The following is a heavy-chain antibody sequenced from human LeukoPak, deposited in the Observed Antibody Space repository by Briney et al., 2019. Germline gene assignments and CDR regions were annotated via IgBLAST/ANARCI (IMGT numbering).Heavy chain of an antibody. D-gene: IGHD3-22*01. Sequence: SETLSLICAVYGESFSVYYWGGIRQPPGKGLEGIGSIYYSGSTYYNPSLKSRVTISVDTSKNQFSLTLSSVTAADTAVYYCARDTPAYYYDSSGYISFDYWGQGTLVTVSS. CDR1: GESFSVYY. J-gene: IGHJ4*02. CDR3: ARDTPAYYYDSSGYISFDY. CDR2: IYYSGST. V-gene: IGHV4-34*01.